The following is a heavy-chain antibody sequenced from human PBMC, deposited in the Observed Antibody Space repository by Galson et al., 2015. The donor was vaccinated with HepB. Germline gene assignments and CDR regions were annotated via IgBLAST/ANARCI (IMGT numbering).Heavy chain of an antibody. CDR2: IIPIFGTA. CDR3: AREGDFWSGYPPHNWFDP. Sequence: SVKVSCKASGGTFSSYAISWVRQAPGQGLEWMGGIIPIFGTANYAQKFQGRVTITADESTSAAYMELSSLRSEDTAVYYCAREGDFWSGYPPHNWFDPWGQGTLVTVSS. V-gene: IGHV1-69*13. J-gene: IGHJ5*02. CDR1: GGTFSSYA. D-gene: IGHD3-3*01.